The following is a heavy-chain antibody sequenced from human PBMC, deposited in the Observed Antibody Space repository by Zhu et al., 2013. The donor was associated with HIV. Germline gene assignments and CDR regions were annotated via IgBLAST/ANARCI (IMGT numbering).Heavy chain of an antibody. CDR3: AADPVFGSGSYRFDY. D-gene: IGHD3-10*01. CDR1: GYTFTSYY. J-gene: IGHJ4*02. CDR2: INPSGGNT. V-gene: IGHV1-46*01. Sequence: QVQLVQSGAEVKKPGASVKVSCKASGYTFTSYYMHWVRQAPGQGLEWMGIINPSGGNTNYAQKFQERVTITRDMSTSTAYMELSSLRSEDTAVYYCAADPVFGSGSYRFDYWGQGTLVTVSS.